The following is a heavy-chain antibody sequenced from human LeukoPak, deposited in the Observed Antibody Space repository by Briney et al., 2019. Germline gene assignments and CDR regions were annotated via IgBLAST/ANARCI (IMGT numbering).Heavy chain of an antibody. CDR3: ATAISSKRVTKAAGYYYYMDV. CDR2: INHSGST. J-gene: IGHJ6*03. CDR1: GGSFSGYY. Sequence: SETLSLTCAVYGGSFSGYYWSWIRQPPGKGLEWIGEINHSGSTNYNPSLKSRVTISVDTSKNQFSLKLSSVTAADTAVYYCATAISSKRVTKAAGYYYYMDVWGKGTTVTVSS. D-gene: IGHD2-21*02. V-gene: IGHV4-34*01.